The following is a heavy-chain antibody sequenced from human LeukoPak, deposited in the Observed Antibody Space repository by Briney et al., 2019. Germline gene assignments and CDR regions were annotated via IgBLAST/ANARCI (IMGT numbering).Heavy chain of an antibody. D-gene: IGHD3-22*01. Sequence: ASVKVSCKASGGTFSSYAISWVRQAPGQGLEWMGGIIPIFGTANYAQKFQGRVTITADESTSTAYMELSSLRSEDTAVYYCARDLVSHYDSSGYSYPFDYWGQGTLVTVSS. J-gene: IGHJ4*02. CDR2: IIPIFGTA. CDR1: GGTFSSYA. CDR3: ARDLVSHYDSSGYSYPFDY. V-gene: IGHV1-69*13.